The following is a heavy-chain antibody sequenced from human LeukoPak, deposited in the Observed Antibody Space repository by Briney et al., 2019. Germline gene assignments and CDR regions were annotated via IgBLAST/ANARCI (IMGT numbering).Heavy chain of an antibody. CDR2: ISAFTGNT. CDR3: ARLSYDGEGY. Sequence: ASVKVSCKTSGYTFTTYGISWVRQAPGQGLEYMGWISAFTGNTNYAQKFQGRVATTMDTSTSTVEMELRSLKFDDTAVYFCARLSYDGEGYWGQGTLVIVSS. D-gene: IGHD3-10*01. CDR1: GYTFTTYG. V-gene: IGHV1-18*01. J-gene: IGHJ4*02.